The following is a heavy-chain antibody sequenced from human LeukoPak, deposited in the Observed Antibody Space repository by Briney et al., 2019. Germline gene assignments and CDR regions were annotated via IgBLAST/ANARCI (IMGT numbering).Heavy chain of an antibody. CDR3: ASRAVAVVIAF. CDR2: IYSGGST. Sequence: PGVSLTLSCAASGFTVCSNYMSRHPPAPGKGLKGVSVIYSGGSTYLADSVKGRFTISSDNSKNTLFLQLNSLGAEDTAVYYGASRAVAVVIAFWGQGSLVTVSS. V-gene: IGHV3-66*02. CDR1: GFTVCSNY. D-gene: IGHD2-15*01. J-gene: IGHJ4*02.